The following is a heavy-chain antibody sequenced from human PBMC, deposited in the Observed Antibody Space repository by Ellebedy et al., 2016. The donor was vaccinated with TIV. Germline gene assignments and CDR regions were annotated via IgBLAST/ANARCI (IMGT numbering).Heavy chain of an antibody. D-gene: IGHD2-21*02. CDR1: GGTFSSYA. CDR2: IIPIFGTA. V-gene: IGHV1-69*13. CDR3: ARSTYCGGDCPPES. Sequence: AASVKVSCKASGGTFSSYAISWVRQAPGQGLEWMGGIIPIFGTANYAQKFQGRVTITADESTSTAYMELSSLRSEDTAVYYCARSTYCGGDCPPESWGQGTLVTVSS. J-gene: IGHJ4*02.